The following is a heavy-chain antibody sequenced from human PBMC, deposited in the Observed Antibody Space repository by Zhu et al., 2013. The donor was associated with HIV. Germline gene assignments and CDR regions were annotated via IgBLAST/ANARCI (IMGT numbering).Heavy chain of an antibody. V-gene: IGHV1-69*12. Sequence: QVQLVQSGAEVKKPGSSVKVSCKASGGTFSSYAISWVRQAPGQGLEWMGGIIPIFGTANYAQKFQGRVTITADESTSTAYMELSSLRSEDTAVYYCARDRSPAERDAFDIWGQGTMVTVSS. CDR2: IIPIFGTA. J-gene: IGHJ3*02. CDR1: GGTFSSYA. CDR3: ARDRSPAERDAFDI.